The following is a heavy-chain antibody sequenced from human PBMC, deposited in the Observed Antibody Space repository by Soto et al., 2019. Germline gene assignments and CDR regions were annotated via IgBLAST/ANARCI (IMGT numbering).Heavy chain of an antibody. V-gene: IGHV3-30-3*01. CDR2: ISYDGSNK. CDR1: GFTFSSYA. Sequence: PGGSLRLSCAASGFTFSSYAMHWVRQAPGKGLEGVAVISYDGSNKYYADSVKGRFTISRDNSKNTLYLQMNSLRAEDTAVYYCARDRRGFWVTMIVVVTSSYYYYGMDVWGQGTTVTVSS. J-gene: IGHJ6*02. D-gene: IGHD3-22*01. CDR3: ARDRRGFWVTMIVVVTSSYYYYGMDV.